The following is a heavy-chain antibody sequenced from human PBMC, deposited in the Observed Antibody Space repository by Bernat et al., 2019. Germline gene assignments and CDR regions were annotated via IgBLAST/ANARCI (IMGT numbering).Heavy chain of an antibody. CDR3: ARPNLGYCSGGSCYRTYYYYGMDV. J-gene: IGHJ6*02. V-gene: IGHV3-33*03. D-gene: IGHD2-15*01. Sequence: QVQLVESGGGVVQPGRSLRLSCAASGFTFSSYGMHWVRQAPGKGLEWVAVIWYDGSNKYYADSVKGRFTISRDNAKNSLYLQMNSLRAEDTAVYYCARPNLGYCSGGSCYRTYYYYGMDVWGQGTTVTVSS. CDR2: IWYDGSNK. CDR1: GFTFSSYG.